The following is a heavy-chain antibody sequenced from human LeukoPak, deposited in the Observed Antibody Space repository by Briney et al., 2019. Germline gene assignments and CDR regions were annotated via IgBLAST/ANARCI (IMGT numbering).Heavy chain of an antibody. V-gene: IGHV5-51*01. J-gene: IGHJ5*02. CDR1: GYIFTSYW. Sequence: GASLQISCKGSGYIFTSYWIGWVRPLPGKGLEWMGIIYPGDSDTRYSPSFQGQVTISADKSISTAYLQWSSLKASDTAMYYCARGVVPAAIDRFDPWGQGTLVTVSS. D-gene: IGHD2-2*02. CDR2: IYPGDSDT. CDR3: ARGVVPAAIDRFDP.